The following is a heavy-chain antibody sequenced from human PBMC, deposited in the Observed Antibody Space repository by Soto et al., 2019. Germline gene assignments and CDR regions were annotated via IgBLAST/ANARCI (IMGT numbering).Heavy chain of an antibody. V-gene: IGHV3-30*18. CDR1: GFTFSSYG. CDR3: AKDGTYNYYDSSDLQKVPADPVDY. Sequence: PGGSLRLSCAASGFTFSSYGMHWVRQAPGKGLEWVAVISYDGSNKYYADSVKGRFTISRDNSKNTLYLQMNSLRAEDTAVYYCAKDGTYNYYDSSDLQKVPADPVDYWGQGTLVTVSS. CDR2: ISYDGSNK. D-gene: IGHD3-22*01. J-gene: IGHJ4*02.